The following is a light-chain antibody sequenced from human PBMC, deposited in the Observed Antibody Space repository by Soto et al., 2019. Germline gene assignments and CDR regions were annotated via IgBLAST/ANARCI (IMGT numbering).Light chain of an antibody. CDR1: SSNVGFNA. CDR2: GNS. Sequence: QTVVTQPPSASGAPGQRVTLSCVGGSSNVGFNAVNWYQQLPGAAPKLLMHGNSQRPSGVPDRFSGSKSGTSASLAIIGLRTEDEADYSCAAWDDSLRGVVLGGGTKVTVL. CDR3: AAWDDSLRGVV. J-gene: IGLJ3*02. V-gene: IGLV1-47*02.